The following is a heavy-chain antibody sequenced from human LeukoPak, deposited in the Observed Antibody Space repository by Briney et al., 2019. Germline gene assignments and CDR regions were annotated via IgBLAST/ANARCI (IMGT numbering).Heavy chain of an antibody. V-gene: IGHV1-69*13. J-gene: IGHJ3*02. CDR2: IIPIFGTA. D-gene: IGHD1-26*01. CDR1: GGTFSSYA. CDR3: ATSGSLRHAFDI. Sequence: ASVKVSCKASGGTFSSYAISWARQAPGQGLEWMGRIIPIFGTANYAQKFQGRVTITSDESTSTAYMELSSLRSEDTAVYYCATSGSLRHAFDIWGQGTMVTVSS.